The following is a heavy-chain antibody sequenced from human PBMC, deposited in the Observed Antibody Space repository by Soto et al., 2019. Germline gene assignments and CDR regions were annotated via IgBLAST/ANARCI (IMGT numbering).Heavy chain of an antibody. J-gene: IGHJ5*02. V-gene: IGHV3-23*01. CDR1: GFTFSSYA. CDR3: AKREYYGSGAFDP. Sequence: EVQLLESGGGLVQPGGSLRLSCAASGFTFSSYAMSWVRQAPGKGLAWVSAISGSGGSTYYADSVKGRFTISRDNSKNTLYMQMNSRRAEDTAVYYCAKREYYGSGAFDPWGQGTLVTVSS. D-gene: IGHD3-10*01. CDR2: ISGSGGST.